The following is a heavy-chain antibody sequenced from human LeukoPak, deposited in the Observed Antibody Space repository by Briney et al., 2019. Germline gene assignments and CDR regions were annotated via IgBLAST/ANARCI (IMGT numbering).Heavy chain of an antibody. CDR1: GFTFSSHA. D-gene: IGHD6-13*01. Sequence: GGSLRLSCAASGFTFSSHAMHWVRQAPGKGLEWVSAISSSSSYIYYADSVKGRFTISRDNARNSLYLQMNSLRAEDTAMYYCAREGAAAAPYWGQGTLVTVSS. CDR2: ISSSSSYI. CDR3: AREGAAAAPY. J-gene: IGHJ4*02. V-gene: IGHV3-21*01.